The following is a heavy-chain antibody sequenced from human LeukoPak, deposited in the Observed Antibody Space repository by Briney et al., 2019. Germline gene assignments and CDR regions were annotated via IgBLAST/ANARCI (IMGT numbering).Heavy chain of an antibody. D-gene: IGHD2-2*01. V-gene: IGHV4-34*01. CDR2: INHSGST. J-gene: IGHJ4*02. CDR1: GRSFSGYY. CDR3: ATNHLYCSSTSCSRDY. Sequence: SETLSLTCAVYGRSFSGYYWSWIRQPPGKGLEWIGEINHSGSTNYNPSLKSRVTISVDTSKNQFSLKLSSVTAADTAVYYCATNHLYCSSTSCSRDYWGQGTLVTVSS.